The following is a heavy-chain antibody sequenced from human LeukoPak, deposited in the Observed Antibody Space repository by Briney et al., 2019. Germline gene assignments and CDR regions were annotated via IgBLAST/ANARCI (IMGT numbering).Heavy chain of an antibody. J-gene: IGHJ6*02. V-gene: IGHV1-18*01. CDR1: GYTFTSYG. CDR3: ARDYGPIAAAGTEYYYYGLDV. Sequence: GASVKVSCKASGYTFTSYGISWVRQAPGRGLEWMGWISAYNGDTNYAQKLQGRVTMTTDTSTSTAYMGLRSLRSDDTAVYYCARDYGPIAAAGTEYYYYGLDVWGQGATVTVSS. D-gene: IGHD6-13*01. CDR2: ISAYNGDT.